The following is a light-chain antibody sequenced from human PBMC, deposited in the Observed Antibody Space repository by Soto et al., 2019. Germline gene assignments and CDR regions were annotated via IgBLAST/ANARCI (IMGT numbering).Light chain of an antibody. CDR2: GAT. Sequence: DTLIPQSPSTRRVSQAERVTLSCRASQSINNHMSWFLQKPGQTPRLLIYGATIRAPGIPARFSGSWSGTEFTLTISSLQSEDFAVYYCQQYNTWPRTFGRGTKVDIK. CDR1: QSINNH. J-gene: IGKJ4*01. V-gene: IGKV3-15*01. CDR3: QQYNTWPRT.